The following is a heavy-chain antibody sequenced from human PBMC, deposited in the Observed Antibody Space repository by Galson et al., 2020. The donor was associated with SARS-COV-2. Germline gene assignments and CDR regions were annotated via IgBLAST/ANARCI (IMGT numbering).Heavy chain of an antibody. CDR3: ARAQSTRVVGAKYYFEY. CDR1: GYTFTNYG. V-gene: IGHV1-18*01. CDR2: ISTYNVA. J-gene: IGHJ4*02. Sequence: ASVKVSCKASGYTFTNYGLSWVRQAPGQGLEWVGWISTYNVANYAQKLQGRVTMTADTSTSTVYMELRSLRSDDTAVYYCARAQSTRVVGAKYYFEYWGQGTLVTVSS. D-gene: IGHD1-26*01.